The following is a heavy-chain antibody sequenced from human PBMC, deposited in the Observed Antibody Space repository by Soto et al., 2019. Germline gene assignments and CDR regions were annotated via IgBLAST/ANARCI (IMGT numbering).Heavy chain of an antibody. Sequence: ASVKVSCKASGYTFTSYGISWVRQAPGQGLEWMGWISAYNGNTNYAQKLQGRVTMTTDTSTSTAYMELRSLRAEDQDVYYCPHGHPEEGMDVWGQGTTVTVSS. CDR2: ISAYNGNT. CDR1: GYTFTSYG. V-gene: IGHV1-18*01. J-gene: IGHJ6*02. CDR3: PHGHPEEGMDV.